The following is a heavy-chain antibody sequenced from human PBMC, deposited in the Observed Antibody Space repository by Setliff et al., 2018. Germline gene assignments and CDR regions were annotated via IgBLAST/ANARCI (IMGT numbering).Heavy chain of an antibody. CDR3: AKDQGTGYCSGGSCYLFEH. CDR2: IWFDGGNE. D-gene: IGHD2-15*01. CDR1: GFTFRNYG. Sequence: PGESLKISCAASGFTFRNYGMHWVRQAPGKGPEWVAVIWFDGGNEFYADSVRGRFTISRDNSKNMLYLQMDSLRVEDTAVYYCAKDQGTGYCSGGSCYLFEHWGQGVQVTVSS. J-gene: IGHJ4*02. V-gene: IGHV3-33*03.